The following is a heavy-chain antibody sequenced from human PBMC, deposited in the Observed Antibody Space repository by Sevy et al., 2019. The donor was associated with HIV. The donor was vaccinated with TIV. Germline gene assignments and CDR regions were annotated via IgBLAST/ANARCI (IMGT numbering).Heavy chain of an antibody. V-gene: IGHV1-69*10. CDR2: ILPISGLV. CDR1: GDIFSNYG. J-gene: IGHJ5*02. D-gene: IGHD2-21*01. Sequence: ASVKVSCKASGDIFSNYGINWVRQAPGQGLQWMGGILPISGLVNYAQKFQGRVTISADKSTGPVYMALSSLRSEDTAVYYCARDRPCGGDCYILDPWGQGVLVTVSS. CDR3: ARDRPCGGDCYILDP.